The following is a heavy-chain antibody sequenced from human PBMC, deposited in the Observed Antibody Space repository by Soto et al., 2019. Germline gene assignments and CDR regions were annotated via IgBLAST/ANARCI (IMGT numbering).Heavy chain of an antibody. J-gene: IGHJ3*01. V-gene: IGHV4-4*02. CDR3: TRDSRYCTDGGFSLMRDAFDV. CDR1: PFSVTNNNY. Sequence: QAQLQESGPGLVRPSGTLSLTCTVSPFSVTNNNYWNWVRQSPGKALEWIGEIYHSGATYYNPYLSVRDTISMDKSKNQISLKLSSETAADTAVYYCTRDSRYCTDGGFSLMRDAFDVCGQGPLVTVYS. CDR2: IYHSGAT. D-gene: IGHD2-8*01.